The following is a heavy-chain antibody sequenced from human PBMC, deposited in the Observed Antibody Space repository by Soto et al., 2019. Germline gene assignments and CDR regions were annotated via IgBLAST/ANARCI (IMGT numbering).Heavy chain of an antibody. CDR1: GGTFSTYT. CDR2: IIPICGTA. CDR3: ARSQDSSGYWNSCFDP. D-gene: IGHD3-22*01. J-gene: IGHJ5*02. V-gene: IGHV1-69*01. Sequence: QVQLVQSGAEVKKPGSSVKVSFKSSGGTFSTYTLAWVRQAPGQGLEWVGGIIPICGTANYPQKFKGRVTLTADEYTSTAYMELSSLRSADTAVYYCARSQDSSGYWNSCFDPWGQGTLVTVSS.